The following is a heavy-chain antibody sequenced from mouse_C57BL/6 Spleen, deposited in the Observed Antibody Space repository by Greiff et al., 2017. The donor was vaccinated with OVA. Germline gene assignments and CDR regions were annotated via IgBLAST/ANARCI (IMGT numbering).Heavy chain of an antibody. Sequence: QVHVKQSGAELARPGASVKLSCKASGYTFTSYGIRWVKQRPGQGLEWIGAIYPRSGNTYYNEKFKGKATLTADTSSSTAYMELRSLTSEDSAVYFCARGNYDYGSSGFGDWGKGTTLTVSS. J-gene: IGHJ2*01. V-gene: IGHV1-81*01. CDR2: IYPRSGNT. D-gene: IGHD1-1*01. CDR3: ARGNYDYGSSGFGD. CDR1: GYTFTSYG.